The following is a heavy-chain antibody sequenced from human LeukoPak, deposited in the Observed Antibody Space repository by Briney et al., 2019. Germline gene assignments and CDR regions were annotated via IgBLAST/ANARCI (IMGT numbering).Heavy chain of an antibody. V-gene: IGHV3-30*18. J-gene: IGHJ6*02. Sequence: GKSLRLSCAASGFTFSNYGMHWVRQAPGKGLEWVAPISYDGVNKYYADSVKGRFTISRDNSKNTLYLRMNSLRVEDTALYYCAKLRELVTYYYYYGLDVWGQGTTVTVSS. CDR3: AKLRELVTYYYYYGLDV. CDR1: GFTFSNYG. D-gene: IGHD1-1*01. CDR2: ISYDGVNK.